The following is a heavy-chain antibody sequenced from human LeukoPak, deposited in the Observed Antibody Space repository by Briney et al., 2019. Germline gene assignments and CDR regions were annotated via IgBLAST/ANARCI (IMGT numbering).Heavy chain of an antibody. CDR1: GVSISSDSYY. V-gene: IGHV4-61*02. CDR2: FYTSGTT. D-gene: IGHD5-18*01. Sequence: SETLSLTCTVSGVSISSDSYYWSWIRQPAGKGLEWIGRFYTSGTTNYNPSLKSRVTISVDTSKNQFSLKLRSVTAADTALYYCARSEGAGYSYGSFDYWGQGTLVTVSS. CDR3: ARSEGAGYSYGSFDY. J-gene: IGHJ4*02.